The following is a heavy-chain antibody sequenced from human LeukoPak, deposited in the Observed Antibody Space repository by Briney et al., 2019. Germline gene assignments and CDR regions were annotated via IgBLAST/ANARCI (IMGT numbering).Heavy chain of an antibody. V-gene: IGHV1-24*01. CDR1: EYTLSKFS. J-gene: IGHJ6*03. CDR2: FDPEGCET. D-gene: IGHD2/OR15-2a*01. Sequence: ASVKVSCKGCEYTLSKFSIHWLRQAPGKGREWMGGFDPEGCETILEQKFQGRLNMAERPSTDTTYLERKSLRFEDSAVYYCAIDLSDVGGHMDVWGKGTTVTVS. CDR3: AIDLSDVGGHMDV.